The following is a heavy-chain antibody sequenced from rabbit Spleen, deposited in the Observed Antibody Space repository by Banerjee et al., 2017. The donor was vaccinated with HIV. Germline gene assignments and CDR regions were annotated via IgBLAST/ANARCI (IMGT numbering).Heavy chain of an antibody. CDR1: GVSFTISSY. CDR2: IDAGDSGFT. Sequence: QEQLVESGGGLVQPEGSLTLTCTASGVSFTISSYMCWVRQAPGKGLEWIACIDAGDSGFTYFANWAKGRFTVSKTSSTTVTLHMTSLTAADTATYFCARDTGSSFSSYGMDLWGQGTLVTVS. CDR3: ARDTGSSFSSYGMDL. D-gene: IGHD8-1*01. V-gene: IGHV1S45*01. J-gene: IGHJ6*01.